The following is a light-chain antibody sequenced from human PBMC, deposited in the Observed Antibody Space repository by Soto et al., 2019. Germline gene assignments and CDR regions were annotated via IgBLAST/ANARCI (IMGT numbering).Light chain of an antibody. CDR3: CSYAGSRTFG. V-gene: IGLV2-23*01. CDR2: EGS. Sequence: QSALTQPASVSGSPEQSITLSCTGTSSDVGAYNLVSWYQQHPGKAPKLIIYEGSKRPSGISHRFSGSKSDNTASLTLSGLRAEDEAHYHCCSYAGSRTFGFGGGTQLTVL. J-gene: IGLJ3*02. CDR1: SSDVGAYNL.